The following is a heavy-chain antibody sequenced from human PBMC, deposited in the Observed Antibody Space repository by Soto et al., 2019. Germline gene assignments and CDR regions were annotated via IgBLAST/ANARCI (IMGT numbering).Heavy chain of an antibody. CDR2: ISGRDLST. CDR1: GFTFGTYA. Sequence: EVQLLESGGGLVQPGGSLRLSCAASGFTFGTYAMSWVRQAPGRGLEWVSGISGRDLSTYYADSVKGRFTISRDNSTSTLYLQMNSLRAEDTAVYYCAKEMGYCCDYGGQGALVTFSS. V-gene: IGHV3-23*01. CDR3: AKEMGYCCDY. J-gene: IGHJ4*02.